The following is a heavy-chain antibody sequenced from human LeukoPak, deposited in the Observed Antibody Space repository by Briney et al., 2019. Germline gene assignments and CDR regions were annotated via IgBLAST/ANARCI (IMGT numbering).Heavy chain of an antibody. D-gene: IGHD3-10*01. V-gene: IGHV3-23*03. CDR2: IYSGGST. CDR3: AKRMIRGVNHDAFDL. CDR1: GFTFSTYT. J-gene: IGHJ3*01. Sequence: PGGSLRLSCVDSGFTFSTYTMSWVRQAPGKGLEWVSVIYSGGSTYYADSVKGRFTISRDNSKNTLYLQMNSLRAEDTAVYYCAKRMIRGVNHDAFDLWGQGTMVTVSS.